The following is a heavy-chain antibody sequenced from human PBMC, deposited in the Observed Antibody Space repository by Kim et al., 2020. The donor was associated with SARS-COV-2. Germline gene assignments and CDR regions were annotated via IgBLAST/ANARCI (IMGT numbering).Heavy chain of an antibody. Sequence: RYSPSFQGQVTISADKSISTAYLQWSSLKASDTAMYYCATRPYSSFAFDIWGQGTMVTVSS. J-gene: IGHJ3*02. V-gene: IGHV5-51*01. CDR3: ATRPYSSFAFDI. D-gene: IGHD6-19*01.